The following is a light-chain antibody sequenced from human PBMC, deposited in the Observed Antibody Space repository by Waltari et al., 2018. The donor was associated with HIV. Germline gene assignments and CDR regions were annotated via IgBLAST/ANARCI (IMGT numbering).Light chain of an antibody. CDR3: QQTYSTPPT. V-gene: IGKV1-39*01. J-gene: IGKJ1*01. CDR1: QSTSSY. Sequence: DIQMTQSPSSLSASVGDRVTITCRASQSTSSYLNWYQQKPGKAPKLLIYAASSLQSGVPSRFSGSGSGTDITLTISSLQPEDFATYYCQQTYSTPPTFGQGTKVEIK. CDR2: AAS.